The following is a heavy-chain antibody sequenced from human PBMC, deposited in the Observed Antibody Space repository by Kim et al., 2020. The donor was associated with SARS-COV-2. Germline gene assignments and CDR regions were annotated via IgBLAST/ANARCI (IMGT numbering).Heavy chain of an antibody. CDR1: GGSVSNTNYY. Sequence: SETLSLTCTVSGGSVSNTNYYWSWIRQPPGKGLECIGHIYFNGNTNYNPSLKSRVTISLDTSKSQFSLKLKSVTAADTAVYYCARTRWDLMSFDYWGQGT. CDR3: ARTRWDLMSFDY. V-gene: IGHV4-61*01. CDR2: IYFNGNT. D-gene: IGHD1-26*01. J-gene: IGHJ4*02.